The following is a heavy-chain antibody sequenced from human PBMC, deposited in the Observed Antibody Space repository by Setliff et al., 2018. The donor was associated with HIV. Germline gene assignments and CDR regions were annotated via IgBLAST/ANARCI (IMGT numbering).Heavy chain of an antibody. V-gene: IGHV3-48*04. J-gene: IGHJ3*02. D-gene: IGHD3-22*01. Sequence: GGSLRLSCVASGFTFIKFNMNWVRQAPGKGLEWLSQRSSDGFIAYYADSVRGRCTISRDNAKNSLYLQMNSLRGEDTALYYCTRDLGYDSFDIWGQGTMVTVSS. CDR2: RSSDGFIA. CDR1: GFTFIKFN. CDR3: TRDLGYDSFDI.